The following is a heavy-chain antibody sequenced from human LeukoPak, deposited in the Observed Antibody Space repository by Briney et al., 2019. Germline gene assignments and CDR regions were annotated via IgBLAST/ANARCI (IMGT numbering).Heavy chain of an antibody. V-gene: IGHV4-34*01. CDR1: GGSFSGYY. Sequence: SETLSLTCAVYGGSFSGYYWSWIRQPPGEGLEWIGEINHSGSTNYNPSLKSRVTISVDTSKNQFSLKLSSVTAADTAVYYCASEPYYDFWSGYYITRELPLEYWGQGTLVTVSS. CDR2: INHSGST. D-gene: IGHD3-3*01. CDR3: ASEPYYDFWSGYYITRELPLEY. J-gene: IGHJ4*02.